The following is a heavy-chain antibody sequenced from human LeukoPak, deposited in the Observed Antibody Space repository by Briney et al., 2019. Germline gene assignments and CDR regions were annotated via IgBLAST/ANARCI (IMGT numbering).Heavy chain of an antibody. CDR1: GFTFSGYY. V-gene: IGHV3-11*05. CDR2: IGSSSSFT. J-gene: IGHJ4*02. CDR3: ARDRGAVAATWFDY. D-gene: IGHD6-19*01. Sequence: GGSLRLSCAASGFTFSGYYMSWIRQAPGKGLEWVSCIGSSSSFTNYADSVKGRFTISRDSAKNSLYLQMDGLRAEDTAVYYCARDRGAVAATWFDYWGQGTLVTVS.